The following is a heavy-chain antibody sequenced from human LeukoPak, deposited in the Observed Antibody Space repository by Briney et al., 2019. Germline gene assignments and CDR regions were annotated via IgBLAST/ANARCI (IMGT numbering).Heavy chain of an antibody. D-gene: IGHD1-26*01. CDR3: ARAGVPWELAGY. CDR2: INGDGSTT. V-gene: IGHV3-74*01. Sequence: PGGSLRLSCAASGFTFSSFWMHWVRQVPGKGLVWDSRINGDGSTTSYADSVQGRFTISRDNAKNTLYLQMNSLRAEDTAVYYCARAGVPWELAGYWGQGTLVTVSS. J-gene: IGHJ4*02. CDR1: GFTFSSFW.